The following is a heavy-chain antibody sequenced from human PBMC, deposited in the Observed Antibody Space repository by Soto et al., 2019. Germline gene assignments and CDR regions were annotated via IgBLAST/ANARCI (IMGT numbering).Heavy chain of an antibody. Sequence: LRLSCAPSGFTVKGNYVGWARQASGKEVEWVSIIFSGGMTYYADSVKGRFTISKDISKNTLSLQMNSLRADDTAVYFCAGASNFNYAFEYWGLGTPVTVSS. D-gene: IGHD1-7*01. CDR1: GFTVKGNY. J-gene: IGHJ4*02. CDR3: AGASNFNYAFEY. CDR2: IFSGGMT. V-gene: IGHV3-53*01.